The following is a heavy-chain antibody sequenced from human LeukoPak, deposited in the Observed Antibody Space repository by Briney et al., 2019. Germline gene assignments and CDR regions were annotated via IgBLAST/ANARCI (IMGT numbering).Heavy chain of an antibody. D-gene: IGHD3-22*01. J-gene: IGHJ4*02. CDR1: GYTFGGYY. Sequence: ASVKVSCKASGYTFGGYYMHWVRQAPGQGLEWMGWINPNSGGTNYAQKFQGRVTMTRDTSISTAYMELSRLRSDDTAVYYCGRDYYDSSGYRDYWGQGTLVTVSS. V-gene: IGHV1-2*02. CDR3: GRDYYDSSGYRDY. CDR2: INPNSGGT.